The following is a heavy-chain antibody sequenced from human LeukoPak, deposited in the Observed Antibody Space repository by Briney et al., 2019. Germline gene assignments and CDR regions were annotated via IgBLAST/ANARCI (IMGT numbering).Heavy chain of an antibody. V-gene: IGHV3-15*01. CDR2: IKSKTDGGTT. Sequence: GGSLRLSCAASGFTFSNYAMSWVRQAPGKGLEWVGRIKSKTDGGTTDYAAPVKGRFTISRDDSKNTLYLQMNSLKTEDTAVYYCTTQPILKVGATVDYWGQGTLVTVSS. D-gene: IGHD1-26*01. CDR3: TTQPILKVGATVDY. J-gene: IGHJ4*02. CDR1: GFTFSNYA.